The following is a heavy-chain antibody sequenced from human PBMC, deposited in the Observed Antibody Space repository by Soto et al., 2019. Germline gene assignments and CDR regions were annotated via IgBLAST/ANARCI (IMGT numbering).Heavy chain of an antibody. CDR2: ISAYNGNT. V-gene: IGHV1-18*01. D-gene: IGHD3-22*01. J-gene: IGHJ4*02. CDR3: ARGATYYYDSSGYYYPPTFDY. CDR1: GYTFTSYG. Sequence: ASVKVSCKASGYTFTSYGISWVRQAPGQGLEWMGWISAYNGNTNYAQKLQGKVTMTTDTSTSTAYMELRSLRSDDTAVYYCARGATYYYDSSGYYYPPTFDYWGQGTLVTVSS.